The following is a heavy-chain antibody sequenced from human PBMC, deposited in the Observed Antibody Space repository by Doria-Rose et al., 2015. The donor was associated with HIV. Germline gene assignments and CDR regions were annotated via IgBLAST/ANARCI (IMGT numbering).Heavy chain of an antibody. CDR3: ARVKGRVTDF. CDR2: IDHSGGT. D-gene: IGHD2-15*01. V-gene: IGHV4-34*01. Sequence: PGKGLEWIGEIDHSGGTNYNTSLESRVAISIDTSKSPFSLNVTSVTAADTAIYYCARVKGRVTDFWGQGTLVTVSS. J-gene: IGHJ4*02.